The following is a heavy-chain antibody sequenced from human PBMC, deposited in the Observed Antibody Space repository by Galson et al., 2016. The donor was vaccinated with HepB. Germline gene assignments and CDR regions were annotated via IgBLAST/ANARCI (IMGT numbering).Heavy chain of an antibody. V-gene: IGHV4-39*01. J-gene: IGHJ4*02. CDR2: IYHSGNT. Sequence: SATLSLTCTVSGGSIRGSIYYWGWIRQPPGKGLEWIGSIYHSGNTYYSPSLSPSLKSRVTISVDTSKNQFSLKLRSVTAADTAVYYCASHDDSDWDYWGQGTLVTVSP. D-gene: IGHD3-9*01. CDR3: ASHDDSDWDY. CDR1: GGSIRGSIYY.